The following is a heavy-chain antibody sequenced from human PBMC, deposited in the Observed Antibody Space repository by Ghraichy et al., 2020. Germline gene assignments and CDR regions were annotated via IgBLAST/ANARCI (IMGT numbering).Heavy chain of an antibody. CDR1: GFTFSNYA. CDR3: AKEMDTRGWYSADY. J-gene: IGHJ4*02. D-gene: IGHD6-19*01. Sequence: GGSLRLSCAASGFTFSNYAMSWLRQPPGKGLEWVSAIRGSGVNTYYADSVKGRFTVSRDNSKNSLYLQMNSLRAEDTAVYYCAKEMDTRGWYSADYWGQGTLATFSS. V-gene: IGHV3-23*01. CDR2: IRGSGVNT.